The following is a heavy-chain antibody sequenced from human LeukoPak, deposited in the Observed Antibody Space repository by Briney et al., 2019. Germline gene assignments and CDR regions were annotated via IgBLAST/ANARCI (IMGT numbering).Heavy chain of an antibody. D-gene: IGHD3-3*01. Sequence: ASVKVSCKASGYAFTSYYMHWVRQAPGQGLEWMGIINPSGGSTSYAQKFQGRVTMTRDTSTSTVYMELSSLRSEDTAVYYCAGGEGITIFGVAHAPYAFDIWGQGTMVTVSS. CDR2: INPSGGST. J-gene: IGHJ3*02. V-gene: IGHV1-46*01. CDR3: AGGEGITIFGVAHAPYAFDI. CDR1: GYAFTSYY.